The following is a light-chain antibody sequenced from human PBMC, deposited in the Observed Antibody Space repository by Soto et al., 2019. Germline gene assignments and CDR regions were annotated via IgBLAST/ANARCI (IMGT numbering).Light chain of an antibody. CDR3: SSYRSSSTLQV. Sequence: QSALTQPASVSGSPGQSITISCTGTGRDVGGYNYVSWYQQYPGKAPKLLIYEVGNRPSGISNRFSGSKSANTASLTISGLQPEDEADYYCSSYRSSSTLQVFGGGTKLTVL. CDR2: EVG. CDR1: GRDVGGYNY. V-gene: IGLV2-14*01. J-gene: IGLJ2*01.